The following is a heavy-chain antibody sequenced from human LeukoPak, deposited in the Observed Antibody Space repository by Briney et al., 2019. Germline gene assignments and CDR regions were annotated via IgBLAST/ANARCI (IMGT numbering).Heavy chain of an antibody. D-gene: IGHD6-13*01. J-gene: IGHJ4*02. CDR2: ISYDGSNK. CDR1: GFTFSSYA. Sequence: GGSLRLSCAASGFTFSSYAMHWVRQAPGKGLEWVAVISYDGSNKYYADSVKGRFTISRDNSKNTLYLQMNSLRAEDTAVYYCAKYTPSSSWYWGQGTLVTVSS. V-gene: IGHV3-30-3*02. CDR3: AKYTPSSSWY.